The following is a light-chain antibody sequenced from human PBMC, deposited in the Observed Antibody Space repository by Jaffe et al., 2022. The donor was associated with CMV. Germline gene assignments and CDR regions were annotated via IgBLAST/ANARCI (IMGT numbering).Light chain of an antibody. V-gene: IGKV1-17*03. CDR2: DAS. Sequence: DIQMTQSPSAMSASVGDRVTITCRASQGISNKLAWLQQRPGKVPKRLIYDASNLESGVPSRFSASGSGTEFTLTISSLQPEDFATYYCLQHNNYPRTFGQGTKVEIK. J-gene: IGKJ1*01. CDR3: LQHNNYPRT. CDR1: QGISNK.